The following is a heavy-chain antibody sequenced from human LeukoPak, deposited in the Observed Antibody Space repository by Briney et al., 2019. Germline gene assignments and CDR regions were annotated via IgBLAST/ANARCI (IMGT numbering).Heavy chain of an antibody. CDR2: IYYSGST. CDR3: ARHGWDIVVSPWWY. J-gene: IGHJ4*02. CDR1: GVSISSSSYY. D-gene: IGHD2-2*01. V-gene: IGHV4-39*01. Sequence: SETLSLTCTVSGVSISSSSYYWGWIRQPPGRGLEWIGSIYYSGSTYYNPFLKSRVTISVDTSKNQFSLKLSSVTAADTAVYYCARHGWDIVVSPWWYWGQGTLVTVSS.